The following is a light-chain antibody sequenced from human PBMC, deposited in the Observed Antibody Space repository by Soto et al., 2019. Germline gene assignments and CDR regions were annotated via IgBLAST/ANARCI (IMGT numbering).Light chain of an antibody. CDR3: SSFRSSSTSYV. J-gene: IGLJ1*01. CDR2: DVS. V-gene: IGLV2-14*03. CDR1: SSDIGDSNY. Sequence: QSALTQPASVSGSPGQSITISCTGTSSDIGDSNYVSWYQQHPGKAPKLVIYDVSNRPSGVSNRFSGSKSANTASLTISGLQAEDEAVYYGSSFRSSSTSYVFGTGTKLTVL.